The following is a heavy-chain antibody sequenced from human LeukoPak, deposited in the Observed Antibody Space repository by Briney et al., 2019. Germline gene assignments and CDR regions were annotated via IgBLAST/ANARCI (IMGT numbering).Heavy chain of an antibody. CDR1: GFTFGDYA. V-gene: IGHV3-49*04. Sequence: GGSPRLSCTASGFTFGDYAMSWVRQAPGKGLEWVGFIRSKAYGGTTEYAASVKGRFTISRDDSKSIAYLQMNSLKTEDTAVYYCTRDLRYSGSYGYFDYWGQGTLVTVSS. CDR3: TRDLRYSGSYGYFDY. CDR2: IRSKAYGGTT. D-gene: IGHD1-26*01. J-gene: IGHJ4*02.